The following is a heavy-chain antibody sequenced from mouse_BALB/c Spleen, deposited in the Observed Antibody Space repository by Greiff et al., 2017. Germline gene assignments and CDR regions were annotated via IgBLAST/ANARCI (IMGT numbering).Heavy chain of an antibody. J-gene: IGHJ1*01. CDR2: ISYDGSN. CDR3: ARETRYFDV. CDR1: GYSITSGYY. V-gene: IGHV3-6*02. Sequence: EVKLMESGPGLVKPSQSLSLTCSVTGYSITSGYYWNWIRQFPGNKLEWMGYISYDGSNNYNPSLKNRISITRDTSKNQFFLKLNSVTTEDTATYYCARETRYFDVWGAGTTVTVSS.